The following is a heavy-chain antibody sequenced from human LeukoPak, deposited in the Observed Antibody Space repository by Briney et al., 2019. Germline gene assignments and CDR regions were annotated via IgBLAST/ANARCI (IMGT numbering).Heavy chain of an antibody. CDR1: GFSFRSYG. CDR3: ARERITMVRGAPRGMDV. V-gene: IGHV3-30*03. J-gene: IGHJ6*02. CDR2: ISYDGSNK. D-gene: IGHD3-10*01. Sequence: GGSLRLSCAASGFSFRSYGMHWVRQAPGKGLEWVAVISYDGSNKYYADSVKGRFTISRDNSKNTLYLQMNSLRAEDTAVYYCARERITMVRGAPRGMDVWGQGTTVTVSS.